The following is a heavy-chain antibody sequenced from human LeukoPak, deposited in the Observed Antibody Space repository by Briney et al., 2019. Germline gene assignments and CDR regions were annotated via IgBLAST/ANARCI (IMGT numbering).Heavy chain of an antibody. CDR1: GYTFTSYG. J-gene: IGHJ4*02. Sequence: ASVKVSCKASGYTFTSYGISWVRQAPGQGLEWMGWISAYNGNTDYAQKLQGRVTMTIDTSTNTAYMELRSLRSDDTAVYYCAREGGRYSSSWYGQVGYWGQGTLVTVSS. CDR2: ISAYNGNT. D-gene: IGHD6-13*01. CDR3: AREGGRYSSSWYGQVGY. V-gene: IGHV1-18*01.